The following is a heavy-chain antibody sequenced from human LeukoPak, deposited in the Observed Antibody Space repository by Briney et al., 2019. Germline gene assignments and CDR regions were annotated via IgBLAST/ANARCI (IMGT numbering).Heavy chain of an antibody. J-gene: IGHJ2*01. V-gene: IGHV4-61*01. CDR3: ARGRRLPPGVVVPAAAIGLGWYFDL. D-gene: IGHD2-2*01. CDR1: GGSISDGSYY. Sequence: PSETLSLTCTGSGGSISDGSYYWGWIRQPPGKGLEWIGYIYYSGSTDYNPSLKSRVTISVDTSKNQFSLKLSSVTAADTAVYYCARGRRLPPGVVVPAAAIGLGWYFDLWGRGTLVTVSS. CDR2: IYYSGST.